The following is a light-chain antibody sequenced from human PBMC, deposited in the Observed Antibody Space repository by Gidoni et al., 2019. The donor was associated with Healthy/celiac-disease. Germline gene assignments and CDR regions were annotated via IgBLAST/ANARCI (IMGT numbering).Light chain of an antibody. J-gene: IGKJ2*01. Sequence: EIVLTQSPATLSLSPGERATLSCRASQRVSSYLAWYQQKPGHAPRLLIYDASNRATGIPARFSGSGSGTDFTLTISSLEPEDFAVYYCQQRSNWPLFGQGTKLEIK. CDR3: QQRSNWPL. V-gene: IGKV3-11*01. CDR2: DAS. CDR1: QRVSSY.